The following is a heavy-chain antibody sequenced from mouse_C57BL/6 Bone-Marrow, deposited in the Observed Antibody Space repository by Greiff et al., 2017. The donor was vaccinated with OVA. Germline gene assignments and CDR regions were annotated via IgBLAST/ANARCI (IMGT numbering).Heavy chain of an antibody. CDR3: ARDGLGTFDY. CDR1: GFTFSSYA. D-gene: IGHD2-14*01. Sequence: DVMLVESGGGLVKPGGSLKLSCAASGFTFSSYAMSWVRQTPEKRLEWVATISDGGSYTYYPDNVKGRFTISRDNAKNNLYLQMSHLKSEDTAMYYCARDGLGTFDYWGQGTTLTVSS. V-gene: IGHV5-4*01. CDR2: ISDGGSYT. J-gene: IGHJ2*01.